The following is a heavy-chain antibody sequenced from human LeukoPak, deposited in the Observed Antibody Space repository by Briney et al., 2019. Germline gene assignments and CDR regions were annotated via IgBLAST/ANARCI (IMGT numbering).Heavy chain of an antibody. V-gene: IGHV3-21*01. CDR3: ARDDSHGYHFFDS. Sequence: GGSLRLSCAASGFTFSSYSMNWIRQTPGKGLEWVSSISGSGEFIYYVDSVRGRFTISRDNGKNSLYLQMNSLRPEDTAVYYCARDDSHGYHFFDSWGQGTLVTVS. D-gene: IGHD3-22*01. CDR1: GFTFSSYS. CDR2: ISGSGEFI. J-gene: IGHJ4*02.